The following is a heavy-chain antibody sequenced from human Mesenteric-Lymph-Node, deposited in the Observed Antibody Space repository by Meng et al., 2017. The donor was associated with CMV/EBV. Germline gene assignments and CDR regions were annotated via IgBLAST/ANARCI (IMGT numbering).Heavy chain of an antibody. CDR2: IYYSGST. CDR1: GGSISSYY. D-gene: IGHD3-3*01. CDR3: ARGNTYYDFWSGYPEPFDY. Sequence: GSLRLSCTVSGGSISSYYWSWIRQPPGKGLEWIGYIYYSGSTNYNPSLKSRVTISVDTSKNQFSLKLSSVTAADTAVYYCARGNTYYDFWSGYPEPFDYWGQGTLVPSPQ. J-gene: IGHJ4*02. V-gene: IGHV4-59*01.